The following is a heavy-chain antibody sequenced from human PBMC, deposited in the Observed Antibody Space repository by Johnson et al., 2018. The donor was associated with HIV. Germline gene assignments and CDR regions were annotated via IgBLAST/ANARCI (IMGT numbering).Heavy chain of an antibody. Sequence: QVQLVESGGGVVRPGGSLRLSCAASGFIFDDYAMSWVRQAPGKGLEWVSYISSSGSTIYYADSVKDLFTISRDNAKNSLYLQMNSLRAEDTAVYYCAIAADSGGLWFGEEKAFDIWGQGTMVTVSS. J-gene: IGHJ3*02. D-gene: IGHD3-10*01. CDR2: ISSSGSTI. V-gene: IGHV3-11*04. CDR3: AIAADSGGLWFGEEKAFDI. CDR1: GFIFDDYA.